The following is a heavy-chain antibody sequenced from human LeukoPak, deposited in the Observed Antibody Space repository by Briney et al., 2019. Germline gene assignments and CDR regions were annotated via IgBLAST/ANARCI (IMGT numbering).Heavy chain of an antibody. CDR1: GYTFTSYA. D-gene: IGHD6-19*01. J-gene: IGHJ4*02. Sequence: ASVKVSCKASGYTFTSYAMNWVRQAPGQGLEWMGWINTNTGNPTYAQGFTGRFVFSLDTSVSTAYLQISSLKAEDTAVYYCARAGDSGWYWGDYFDYWGQGTLVTVSS. V-gene: IGHV7-4-1*02. CDR2: INTNTGNP. CDR3: ARAGDSGWYWGDYFDY.